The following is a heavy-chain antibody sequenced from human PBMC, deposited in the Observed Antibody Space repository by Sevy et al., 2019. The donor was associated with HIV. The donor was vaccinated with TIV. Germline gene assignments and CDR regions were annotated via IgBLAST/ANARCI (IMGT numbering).Heavy chain of an antibody. V-gene: IGHV3-30*18. D-gene: IGHD3-9*01. CDR1: GFTFSTHG. Sequence: GGSLRLSCAASGFTFSTHGMHWVRQAPGKGLEWVAVISYHGRNKFYGDSVEGRFTISRDNSKKTRYLQMNSLRTEDTAVYYCAKDFTGYNGMDVWGQGTMVTVSS. CDR3: AKDFTGYNGMDV. CDR2: ISYHGRNK. J-gene: IGHJ6*02.